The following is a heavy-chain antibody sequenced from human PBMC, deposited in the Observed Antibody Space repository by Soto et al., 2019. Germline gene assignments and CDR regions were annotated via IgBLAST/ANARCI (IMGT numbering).Heavy chain of an antibody. CDR1: GFTFSSYG. Sequence: GGSLRLSCAASGFTFSSYGMHWVRQAPGKGLEWVAVISYDGSNKYYADSVKGRFTISRDNSKNTLYLQMNSLRAEDTAVYYCAKWGSWYCSSTSCPSPFDYWGQGTLVTVSS. J-gene: IGHJ4*02. CDR3: AKWGSWYCSSTSCPSPFDY. CDR2: ISYDGSNK. V-gene: IGHV3-30*18. D-gene: IGHD2-2*01.